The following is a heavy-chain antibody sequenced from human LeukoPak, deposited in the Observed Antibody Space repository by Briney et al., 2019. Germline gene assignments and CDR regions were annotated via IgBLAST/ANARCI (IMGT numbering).Heavy chain of an antibody. V-gene: IGHV1-18*01. CDR3: AREDCSTTSCWFDA. J-gene: IGHJ5*02. Sequence: ASVKVSCKASGYTFTSYGISWVRQAPGQGLEWMGWISAYNGNTNYAQKLQGRVTMTRDTSTSTVYMELSSLSSEDTAVYYCAREDCSTTSCWFDAWGQGTLVSVSS. D-gene: IGHD2-2*01. CDR2: ISAYNGNT. CDR1: GYTFTSYG.